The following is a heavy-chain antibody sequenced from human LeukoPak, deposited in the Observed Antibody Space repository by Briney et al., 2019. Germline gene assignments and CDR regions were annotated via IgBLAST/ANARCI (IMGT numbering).Heavy chain of an antibody. D-gene: IGHD6-19*01. CDR2: IYYSGST. J-gene: IGHJ6*03. CDR3: ASVPVDSSPGRDYYYMDV. Sequence: SETLSLTCTVSGGSISSYYWSWIRQPPGKGLEGIGYIYYSGSTNYNPSLKSRVTISVDTSKNQFSLKLSSVTAADTAVYYCASVPVDSSPGRDYYYMDVWGKGTTVTVSS. CDR1: GGSISSYY. V-gene: IGHV4-59*01.